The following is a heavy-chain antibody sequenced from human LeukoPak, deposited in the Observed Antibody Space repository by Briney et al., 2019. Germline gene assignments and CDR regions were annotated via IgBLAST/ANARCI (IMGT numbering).Heavy chain of an antibody. D-gene: IGHD3-10*01. CDR1: GGSFSGYY. Sequence: SETLSLTCAVYGGSFSGYYWSWIRQPPGKGLEWIGDINHSGSTNYNPSLKSRVTISVDTSKNQFSLKLSSVTAAEPAVYYCARERGINMVGGYYHYYYMDVWGKGTTVTVSS. J-gene: IGHJ6*03. CDR2: INHSGST. CDR3: ARERGINMVGGYYHYYYMDV. V-gene: IGHV4-34*01.